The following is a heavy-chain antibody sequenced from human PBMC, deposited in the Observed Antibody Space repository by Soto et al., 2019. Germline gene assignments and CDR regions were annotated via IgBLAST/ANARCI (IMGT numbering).Heavy chain of an antibody. CDR2: IYSGGST. CDR1: GFTVSSNY. Sequence: GGSLRLSCAASGFTVSSNYMSWVRQAPGKGLEWVSVIYSGGSTYYADSVKGRFTISRHNSKNTLYLQMNSLRAEDTAVYYCASRFGCSGGSCYSGGRGAFDIWGQGTMVTVSS. J-gene: IGHJ3*02. D-gene: IGHD2-15*01. CDR3: ASRFGCSGGSCYSGGRGAFDI. V-gene: IGHV3-53*04.